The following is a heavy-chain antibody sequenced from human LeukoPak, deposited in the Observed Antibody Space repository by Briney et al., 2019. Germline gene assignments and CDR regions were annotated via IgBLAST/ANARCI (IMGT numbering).Heavy chain of an antibody. V-gene: IGHV3-30*04. D-gene: IGHD3-3*01. CDR3: ARDALTGFLEWLFFFDY. J-gene: IGHJ4*02. CDR2: ISYDGSNK. Sequence: KGLEWVAVISYDGSNKYYADSVKGRFTISRDNSKNTLYLQMNSLRAEDTAVYYCARDALTGFLEWLFFFDYWGQGTLVTVSS.